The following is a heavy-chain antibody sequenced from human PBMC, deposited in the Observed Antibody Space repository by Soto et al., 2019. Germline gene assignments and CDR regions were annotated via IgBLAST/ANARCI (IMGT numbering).Heavy chain of an antibody. J-gene: IGHJ5*02. V-gene: IGHV3-30*18. Sequence: QGQLVESGGGVAQPGVSLRLSCEASGFTFSTYGMHWVRQAPGKGLEWVAVISYDGSHKYYADSVKGRFTISRDNSKNTLYVQMDSLRVEDTAMYYCAKDPSPFYYYDTTGPQNWFDPWGQGTLVTVSS. CDR3: AKDPSPFYYYDTTGPQNWFDP. CDR2: ISYDGSHK. CDR1: GFTFSTYG. D-gene: IGHD3-22*01.